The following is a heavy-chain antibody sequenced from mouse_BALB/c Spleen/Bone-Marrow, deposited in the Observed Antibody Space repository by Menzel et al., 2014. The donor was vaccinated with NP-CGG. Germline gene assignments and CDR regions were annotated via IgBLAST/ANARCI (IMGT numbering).Heavy chain of an antibody. CDR2: ISNGGGST. Sequence: DVKLVESGGGLVQPGGSLKLSCATSGLTFSDYYMYWVRQTPEKRLEWVAYISNGGGSTYYPDTVKGRFTISRDNAKNTLYLQMSRLKSEDTAMYYCARHNYDETWFAYWGQGTLVTVSA. D-gene: IGHD2-4*01. J-gene: IGHJ3*01. CDR1: GLTFSDYY. V-gene: IGHV5-12*02. CDR3: ARHNYDETWFAY.